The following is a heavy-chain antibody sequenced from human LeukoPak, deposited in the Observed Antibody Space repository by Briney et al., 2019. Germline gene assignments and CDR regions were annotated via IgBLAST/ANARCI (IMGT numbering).Heavy chain of an antibody. CDR3: ARDRPLDADDYYGFYYFDY. CDR1: GYTFTGYY. Sequence: GASVKLSCTASGYTFTGYYMHWVRQAPGQGLEWMGWINPNSGGTNHPQKFQGRVTMTRATSISTAYMELSRLRSDDTAVYYCARDRPLDADDYYGFYYFDYWGQGTLVTVSS. J-gene: IGHJ4*02. CDR2: INPNSGGT. D-gene: IGHD3-10*01. V-gene: IGHV1-2*02.